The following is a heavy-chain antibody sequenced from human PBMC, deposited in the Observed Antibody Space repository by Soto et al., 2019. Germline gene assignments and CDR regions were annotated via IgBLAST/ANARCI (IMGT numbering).Heavy chain of an antibody. Sequence: SETLSLTCTVSGDSVSSRNYYWSWIRQPPGKGLEWIGYIYFSGSTNYNPSLKSRLTISVDTSKNQFSLKLNSVTAADTALYYCARDRRAVAGFDYWGQGTLGTVSS. V-gene: IGHV4-61*01. CDR1: GDSVSSRNYY. CDR2: IYFSGST. J-gene: IGHJ4*02. D-gene: IGHD6-19*01. CDR3: ARDRRAVAGFDY.